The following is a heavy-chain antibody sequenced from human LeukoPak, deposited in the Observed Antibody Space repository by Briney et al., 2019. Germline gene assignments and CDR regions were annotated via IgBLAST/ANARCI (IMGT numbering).Heavy chain of an antibody. D-gene: IGHD6-25*01. Sequence: GASVKVSFKASGYSITNYAILWVRQAPGQGLDWMGWSNTNTEKSTYAPGFTGRYVFSLDSSVNTAYLQISSLKAEDTALYYCATGGGYRFAYWGQGTLVTVSS. CDR1: GYSITNYA. CDR3: ATGGGYRFAY. CDR2: SNTNTEKS. V-gene: IGHV7-4-1*02. J-gene: IGHJ4*02.